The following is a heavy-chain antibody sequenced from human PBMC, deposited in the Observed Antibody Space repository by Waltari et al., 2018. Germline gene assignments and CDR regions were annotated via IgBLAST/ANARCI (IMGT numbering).Heavy chain of an antibody. CDR2: IYYSGST. CDR1: GGSISSSSYY. CDR3: ARLSSSPSHYYYYYYYMDV. J-gene: IGHJ6*03. V-gene: IGHV4-39*01. Sequence: QLQLQESGPGLVKPSETLSLTCTVSGGSISSSSYYWGWIRQPPGKGLEWIGSIYYSGSTYYNPSLKSRVTISVDTSKNQFSLKLSSVTAADTAVYYCARLSSSPSHYYYYYYYMDVWGKGTTVTVSS. D-gene: IGHD6-6*01.